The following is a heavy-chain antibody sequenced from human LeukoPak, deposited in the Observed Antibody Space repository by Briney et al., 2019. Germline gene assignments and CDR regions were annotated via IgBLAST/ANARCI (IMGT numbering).Heavy chain of an antibody. CDR3: ARDLTFDILTGYYISPFDC. CDR1: GGSISSYY. D-gene: IGHD3-9*01. J-gene: IGHJ4*02. Sequence: PSETLSLTCTVSGGSISSYYWSWIRQPAGKGLEWIGHISTSESTNYNPSLKSRVTMSVDTSKNQFSLKLTSVTAADTAVYYCARDLTFDILTGYYISPFDCWGQGTLVTVSS. V-gene: IGHV4-4*07. CDR2: ISTSEST.